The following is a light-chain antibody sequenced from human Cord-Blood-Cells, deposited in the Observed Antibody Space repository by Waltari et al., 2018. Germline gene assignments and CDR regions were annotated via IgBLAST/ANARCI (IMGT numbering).Light chain of an antibody. Sequence: QSALTQPASVSGSPGQSITISCTGTSSDVGGDHYVSWYQQPPGKAPKLMIYDASKRPSGVSNRFSGSKSGNTASLTISGLQAEDEADYYCSSYTSSSTYVFGTGTKVTVL. CDR2: DAS. CDR1: SSDVGGDHY. V-gene: IGLV2-14*01. CDR3: SSYTSSSTYV. J-gene: IGLJ1*01.